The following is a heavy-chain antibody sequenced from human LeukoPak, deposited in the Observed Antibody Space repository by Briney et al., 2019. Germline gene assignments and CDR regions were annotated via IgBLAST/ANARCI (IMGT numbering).Heavy chain of an antibody. CDR3: AKDWGYGDYGGYYFDY. V-gene: IGHV3-30*18. CDR1: GFTFSSYG. D-gene: IGHD4-17*01. CDR2: ISYDGSNK. Sequence: GGSLRLSCAASGFTFSSYGMHWVRQAPGKGLEWVAVISYDGSNKYYADSVKGRFTISRDNSKNTLYLQMNSLGAEDTAVYYCAKDWGYGDYGGYYFDYWGQGTLVTVSS. J-gene: IGHJ4*02.